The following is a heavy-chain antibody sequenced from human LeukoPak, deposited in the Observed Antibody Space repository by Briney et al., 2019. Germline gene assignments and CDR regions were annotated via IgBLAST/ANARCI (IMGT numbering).Heavy chain of an antibody. CDR3: ARGRPPYYFDY. Sequence: GGSLRLSCTVSGFPVSSNYMTWVRQAPGKGLEWDSVIYTGGNTDHADSVQGRFTLSRDNSKNTLYLHMNSLRVEDTAVYYCARGRPPYYFDYWGQGTLVTVSS. CDR2: IYTGGNT. V-gene: IGHV3-53*01. CDR1: GFPVSSNY. J-gene: IGHJ4*02.